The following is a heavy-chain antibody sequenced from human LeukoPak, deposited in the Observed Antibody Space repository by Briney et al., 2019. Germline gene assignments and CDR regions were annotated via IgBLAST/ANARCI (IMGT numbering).Heavy chain of an antibody. CDR3: ASAEPRGIIWYPY. D-gene: IGHD6-13*01. V-gene: IGHV4-4*02. J-gene: IGHJ4*02. CDR2: IYHSGST. CDR1: GASISSNNW. Sequence: SETLSLTCAVSGASISSNNWWWSWVRQPPGKGLEWIGEIYHSGSTNYNPSLKSRVTMSVDKSKNQFSLNLSSVTAADTVVYYCASAEPRGIIWYPYWGQGTLVTVSS.